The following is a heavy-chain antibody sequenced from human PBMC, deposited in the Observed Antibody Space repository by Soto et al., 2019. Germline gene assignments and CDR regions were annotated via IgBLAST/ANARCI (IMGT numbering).Heavy chain of an antibody. Sequence: GGSLRLSCAASGFTFSSYWMTWVRQAPGKGLEWLAKIKQDGSEKYYVDSVKGRFTISRDNGKNALYLQMNSLRAEDTAVYYCARDLTVGYFYPRDAFDIWGRGTMVTV. CDR3: ARDLTVGYFYPRDAFDI. D-gene: IGHD2-8*02. V-gene: IGHV3-7*03. J-gene: IGHJ3*02. CDR2: IKQDGSEK. CDR1: GFTFSSYW.